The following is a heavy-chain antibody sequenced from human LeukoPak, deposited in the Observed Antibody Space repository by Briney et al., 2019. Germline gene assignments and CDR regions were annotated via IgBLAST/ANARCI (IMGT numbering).Heavy chain of an antibody. CDR1: GGSISSYY. D-gene: IGHD3-22*01. V-gene: IGHV4-59*12. J-gene: IGHJ4*02. CDR2: MYYSGST. Sequence: SETLSLTCTVSGGSISSYYWSWIRQPPGKGLEWIGYMYYSGSTNYNPSLKSRVTISVDTSKNQFSLKLSSVTAADTAVYYCARDSYYYDSSGRRRLDYWGQGTLVTVSS. CDR3: ARDSYYYDSSGRRRLDY.